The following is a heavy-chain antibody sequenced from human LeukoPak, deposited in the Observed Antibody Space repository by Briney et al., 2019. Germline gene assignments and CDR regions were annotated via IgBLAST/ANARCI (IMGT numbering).Heavy chain of an antibody. D-gene: IGHD6-19*01. Sequence: GGSLRHSCAASGFTFSSYWMHWVRQAPGKGLVWASRINSDGRATNYADSVKGRFTISRDNAKNTLYLQMNSLRAEDTAVYYCASDPDSGGWSTFDYWGQGTLVTVSS. J-gene: IGHJ4*02. CDR1: GFTFSSYW. CDR3: ASDPDSGGWSTFDY. V-gene: IGHV3-74*01. CDR2: INSDGRAT.